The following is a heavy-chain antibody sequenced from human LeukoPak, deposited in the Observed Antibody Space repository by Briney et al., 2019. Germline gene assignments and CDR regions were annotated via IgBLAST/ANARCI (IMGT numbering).Heavy chain of an antibody. CDR2: ISWDGGST. CDR3: AKEAKGAAGFDY. J-gene: IGHJ4*02. CDR1: GFTFSSYA. Sequence: PGGSLRLSCAASGFTFSSYAMHWVRQAPGKGLEWVSLISWDGGSTYYADSVKGRFTISRDNSKNSLYLQMNSLRTEDTALYYCAKEAKGAAGFDYWGQGTLVTVSS. D-gene: IGHD6-13*01. V-gene: IGHV3-43*01.